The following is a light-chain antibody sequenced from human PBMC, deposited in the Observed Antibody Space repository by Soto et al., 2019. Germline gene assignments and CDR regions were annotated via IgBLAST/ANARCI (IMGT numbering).Light chain of an antibody. CDR1: SSDVGGYNY. V-gene: IGLV2-8*01. Sequence: QSALTQPPSASGSPGQSVTISCTGTSSDVGGYNYVSWYQQHPGKAPKLMIYEVSKRPSGVPDRFSGSKSGNMASLTVSGLQVEDEADYYCSSYAGSNNVFGTGTKVTVL. CDR3: SSYAGSNNV. J-gene: IGLJ1*01. CDR2: EVS.